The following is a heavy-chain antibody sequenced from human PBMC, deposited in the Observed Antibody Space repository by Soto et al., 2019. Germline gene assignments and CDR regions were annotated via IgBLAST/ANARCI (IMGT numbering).Heavy chain of an antibody. J-gene: IGHJ4*02. CDR1: RFTFSTYE. V-gene: IGHV3-48*03. D-gene: IGHD2-2*01. CDR2: ISTSGSTV. CDR3: VRYCSTTLCNGVATRTFDY. Sequence: EVQLVESGGALVQPGGSLRLSCAASRFTFSTYEMNWVRQAPGKGLGWVSYISTSGSTVYYADSVKGRFTISRDNTRNSLYLQMNSLGDEDTALYYGVRYCSTTLCNGVATRTFDYWGQGTLVTVSS.